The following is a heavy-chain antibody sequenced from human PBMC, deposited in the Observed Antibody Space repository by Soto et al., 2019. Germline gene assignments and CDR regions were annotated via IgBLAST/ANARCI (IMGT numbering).Heavy chain of an antibody. CDR2: IDSAGDA. D-gene: IGHD3-10*01. CDR1: GFTFSSHD. CDR3: TRGEIWGVSWNWFDT. J-gene: IGHJ5*02. Sequence: EVQLVESGGGLVQPGGSLRLSCAASGFTFSSHDMHWVRQVTGKGVEWVSGIDSAGDAKYSASVKGRFTISRENAKNSLYLQMNSLRAEDTAMYYCTRGEIWGVSWNWFDTWGQGTLVTVSS. V-gene: IGHV3-13*01.